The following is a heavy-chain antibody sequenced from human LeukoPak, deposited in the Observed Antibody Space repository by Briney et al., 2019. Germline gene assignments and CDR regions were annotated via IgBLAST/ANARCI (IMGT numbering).Heavy chain of an antibody. J-gene: IGHJ4*02. D-gene: IGHD6-13*01. CDR3: ARYYYSSSWYFDY. CDR1: GFTFSNYW. CDR2: INSDGSST. Sequence: GGSLRLSCAASGFTFSNYWMHWVRQAPGKGLVWVSRINSDGSSTSYADSVKGRFTISRDNAKNTLYLQMNSLRAEDTAVYYCARYYYSSSWYFDYWGQGTLVTVSS. V-gene: IGHV3-74*01.